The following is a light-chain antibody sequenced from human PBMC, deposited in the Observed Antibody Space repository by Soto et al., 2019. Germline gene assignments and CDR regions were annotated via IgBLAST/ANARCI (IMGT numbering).Light chain of an antibody. CDR1: SSDVGAYYS. V-gene: IGLV2-14*01. CDR3: SSYTSGSSHYV. Sequence: QSALTQPASVSGSPGQSITISCTGTSSDVGAYYSVSWYQHHPGKAPKLIIYGVTNRPSGVSNLFSGSKSGNTASLTISGLQAEDEADYHCSSYTSGSSHYVFGTGTKLTVL. J-gene: IGLJ1*01. CDR2: GVT.